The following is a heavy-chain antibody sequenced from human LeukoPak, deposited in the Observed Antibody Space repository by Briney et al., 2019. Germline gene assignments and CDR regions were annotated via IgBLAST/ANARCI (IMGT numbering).Heavy chain of an antibody. J-gene: IGHJ5*02. CDR3: AKDQVVITTTGSWFDP. D-gene: IGHD3-22*01. CDR2: ISGSSGST. V-gene: IGHV3-23*01. Sequence: GGSLRLSCAASGFTFSSYAMSWVRQAPGKGLEWVSAISGSSGSTFYADSVKGRFTISRDNSKNTLYLQMNSLRAEDTAVYYCAKDQVVITTTGSWFDPWGQGTLVTVSS. CDR1: GFTFSSYA.